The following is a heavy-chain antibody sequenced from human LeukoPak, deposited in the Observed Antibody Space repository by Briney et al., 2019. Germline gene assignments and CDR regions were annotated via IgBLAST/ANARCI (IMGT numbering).Heavy chain of an antibody. Sequence: GGSLRLSCAASGFTVSSNYMSWVRQAPGKGLEWVSVIYSGGSTYYADSVKGRFTISRDNSKNTLYLQMNSLRAEDTAVYYCAREWGIVVVNWFDPWGQGTLVTVSS. D-gene: IGHD2-2*01. J-gene: IGHJ5*02. CDR2: IYSGGST. V-gene: IGHV3-53*01. CDR3: AREWGIVVVNWFDP. CDR1: GFTVSSNY.